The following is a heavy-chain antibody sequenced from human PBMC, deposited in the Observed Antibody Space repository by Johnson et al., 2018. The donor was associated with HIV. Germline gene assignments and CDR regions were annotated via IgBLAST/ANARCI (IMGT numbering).Heavy chain of an antibody. CDR2: ISYDGSNK. CDR1: GFTFSSYA. Sequence: QVQLVESGGGVVQPGRSLRLSCAASGFTFSSYAMHWVRQAPGKVLEWVAVISYDGSNKYYADSVKGRFTISRDNSKNTLYLQMNSLRAEDTAVYYCARLFGELFLGAFDIWGQGTMVTVSS. V-gene: IGHV3-30-3*01. J-gene: IGHJ3*02. CDR3: ARLFGELFLGAFDI. D-gene: IGHD3-10*01.